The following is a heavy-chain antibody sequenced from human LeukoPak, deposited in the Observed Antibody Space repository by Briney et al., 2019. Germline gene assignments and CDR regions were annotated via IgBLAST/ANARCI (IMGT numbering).Heavy chain of an antibody. CDR2: INPNSGGT. V-gene: IGHV1-2*02. Sequence: ASVKVSCKPSGYTFTGYYLHWVRQAPGQGLEWMGWINPNSGGTNYAQKFQGRVTMTRDTSISTDYMELYSLTSDDTAVYYCANVYSNYWEWEYWGQGTLVTVSS. J-gene: IGHJ4*02. CDR3: ANVYSNYWEWEY. D-gene: IGHD1-26*01. CDR1: GYTFTGYY.